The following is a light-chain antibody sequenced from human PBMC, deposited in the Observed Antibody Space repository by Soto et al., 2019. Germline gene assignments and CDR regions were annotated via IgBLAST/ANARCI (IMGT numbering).Light chain of an antibody. CDR2: GAS. V-gene: IGKV3-15*01. CDR3: QQYNNWPPGT. J-gene: IGKJ1*01. Sequence: EILFTQSPATLSVSPGERATLSCRASQSVNSNFAWYQQKPGQAPRILIYGASTRATGIPARFSGSGSGTEFTLTISSLQSEDFVIYYCQQYNNWPPGTFGQGTKVEIK. CDR1: QSVNSN.